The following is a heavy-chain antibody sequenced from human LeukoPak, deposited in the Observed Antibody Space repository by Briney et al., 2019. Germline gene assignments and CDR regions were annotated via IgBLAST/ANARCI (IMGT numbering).Heavy chain of an antibody. J-gene: IGHJ4*02. D-gene: IGHD5-24*01. CDR2: IWYDGSNK. Sequence: PGGSLRLSGAASGFTFSSYGMHWVRQAPGKGLEWVAVIWYDGSNKYYADSVKGRFTISRDNSKNTLYLQMNSLRAEDTAVYYCAKAKGWLQVDYWGQGTLVTVSS. V-gene: IGHV3-33*06. CDR3: AKAKGWLQVDY. CDR1: GFTFSSYG.